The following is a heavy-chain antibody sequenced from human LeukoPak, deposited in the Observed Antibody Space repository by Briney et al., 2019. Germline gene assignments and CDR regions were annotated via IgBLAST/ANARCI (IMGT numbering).Heavy chain of an antibody. CDR1: GYTFTGYY. Sequence: ASVKVSCKASGYTFTGYYMHWVRQAPGQGLEWMGRINPNSGGTNYAQKFQGRVTMTRETSISTAYMELSRLRSDDTAVYYCAREGQGDPNPTYDYWGQGTLVTVSS. CDR2: INPNSGGT. CDR3: AREGQGDPNPTYDY. J-gene: IGHJ4*02. V-gene: IGHV1-2*06.